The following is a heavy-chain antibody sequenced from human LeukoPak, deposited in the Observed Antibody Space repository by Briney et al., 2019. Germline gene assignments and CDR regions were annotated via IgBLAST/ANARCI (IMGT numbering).Heavy chain of an antibody. V-gene: IGHV3-23*01. D-gene: IGHD4-23*01. CDR2: ISSSADRT. Sequence: GGSLRLSCEASGFTFSSYAMSWVRQAPGKGLAWVSVISSSADRTYYADSVKGRFTISRDNSKNTLYLQMNNLRAEDTAVYYCAKPLEKYTYGGNFDYWGQGILVTVSS. CDR1: GFTFSSYA. J-gene: IGHJ4*02. CDR3: AKPLEKYTYGGNFDY.